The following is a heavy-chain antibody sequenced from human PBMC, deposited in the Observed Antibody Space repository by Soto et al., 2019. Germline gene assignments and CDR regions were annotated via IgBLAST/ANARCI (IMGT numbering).Heavy chain of an antibody. J-gene: IGHJ4*02. D-gene: IGHD4-17*01. CDR3: APDYGGNPPFDY. CDR1: GFTFSSYG. V-gene: IGHV3-33*01. Sequence: GGSLRLSCAASGFTFSSYGMHSIRQAPGKGLEWVAVIWYDGSNKYYADSVKGRFTISRDNSKNTLYLQMNSLRAEDTAVYYCAPDYGGNPPFDYWGQGTLVTVSS. CDR2: IWYDGSNK.